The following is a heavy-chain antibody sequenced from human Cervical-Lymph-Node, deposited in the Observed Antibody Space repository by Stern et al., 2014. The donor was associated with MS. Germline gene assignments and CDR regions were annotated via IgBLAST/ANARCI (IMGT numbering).Heavy chain of an antibody. CDR3: ARGHIPYAYNYLFDY. CDR1: GFTFSSYG. D-gene: IGHD5-24*01. V-gene: IGHV3-33*01. J-gene: IGHJ4*02. CDR2: AWYDGSTA. Sequence: VQLVESGGGVVPPGTSLRLSCAASGFTFSSYGMHWVRQAPGKGLEWVALAWYDGSTAYYTNSVKGRFTISRDNSKNTLSLQMNSLTAEDTAVYYCARGHIPYAYNYLFDYWGQGTLVTVSS.